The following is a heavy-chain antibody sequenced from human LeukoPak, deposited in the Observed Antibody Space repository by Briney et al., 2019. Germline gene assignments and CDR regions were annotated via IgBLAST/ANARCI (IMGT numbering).Heavy chain of an antibody. CDR1: GGSISSSSYY. V-gene: IGHV4-39*01. CDR2: IYYSGST. Sequence: PSETLSLTCTVSGGSISSSSYYWGWIRQPPGKGLEWIGSIYYSGSTYYNPSLKSRVTISVDTSKNQFSLKLSSVTAADTAVYYCARPLRDTRGLLHDAFDIWGQGTMVTVSS. CDR3: ARPLRDTRGLLHDAFDI. D-gene: IGHD5-18*01. J-gene: IGHJ3*02.